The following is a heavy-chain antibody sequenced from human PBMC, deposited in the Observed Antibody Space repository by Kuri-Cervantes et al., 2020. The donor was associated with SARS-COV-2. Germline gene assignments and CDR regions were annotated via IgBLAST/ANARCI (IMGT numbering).Heavy chain of an antibody. V-gene: IGHV1-69*05. J-gene: IGHJ6*03. Sequence: SVNVSCKASGGSFSSYAISWVRQAPGQGLEWMGGSIPIFGTANYAQKFQGRVTITTDESTSTAYMELSSLRSEDTAVYYCARGRIVVVPADMPPGGYYMDVWGKGTTVTVSS. CDR3: ARGRIVVVPADMPPGGYYMDV. CDR1: GGSFSSYA. D-gene: IGHD2-2*01. CDR2: SIPIFGTA.